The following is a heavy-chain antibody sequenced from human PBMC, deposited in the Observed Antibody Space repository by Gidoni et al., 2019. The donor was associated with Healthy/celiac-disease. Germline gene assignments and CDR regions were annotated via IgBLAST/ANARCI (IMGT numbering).Heavy chain of an antibody. CDR3: ARVMVRRVITYSGAMDV. CDR1: CGTFLSYA. CDR2: IIPIVGTA. V-gene: IGHV1-69*01. J-gene: IGHJ6*02. Sequence: QVQRVQSGAEVTKPGSSVKVSCKASCGTFLSYAISWVRQAPGQGLEGMGGIIPIVGTANYAQKYQGRVTITADESTSTAYMELSSLRSEDTAVYYCARVMVRRVITYSGAMDVWGQGTTVTVSS. D-gene: IGHD3-10*01.